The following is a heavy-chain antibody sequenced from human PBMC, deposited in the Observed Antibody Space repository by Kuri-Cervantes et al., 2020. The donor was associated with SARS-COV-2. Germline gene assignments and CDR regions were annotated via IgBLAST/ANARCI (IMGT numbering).Heavy chain of an antibody. D-gene: IGHD6-19*01. J-gene: IGHJ4*02. Sequence: GGSLRLSCAASGFTFSSYEMNWVRQAPGKGLEWVSYISSSGSTIYYADSVKGRFTISRDNAKNSLYLQMNSLRAEDTAVYYCARDSSSGWFSYWGQGTLVTVSS. CDR3: ARDSSSGWFSY. CDR1: GFTFSSYE. V-gene: IGHV3-48*03. CDR2: ISSSGSTI.